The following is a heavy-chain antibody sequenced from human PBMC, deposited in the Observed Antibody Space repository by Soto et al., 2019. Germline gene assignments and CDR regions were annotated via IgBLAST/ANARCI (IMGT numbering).Heavy chain of an antibody. Sequence: GASVKVSCKASGFTFTSSAVQWVRQARGQRLEWIGWIVVGSGNTNYAQRFQERVTITRDTSASTAYMELSSLRSEDTAVYYCARDFIAVAGPYWGQGTLVTVSS. CDR2: IVVGSGNT. J-gene: IGHJ4*02. CDR1: GFTFTSSA. D-gene: IGHD6-19*01. V-gene: IGHV1-58*01. CDR3: ARDFIAVAGPY.